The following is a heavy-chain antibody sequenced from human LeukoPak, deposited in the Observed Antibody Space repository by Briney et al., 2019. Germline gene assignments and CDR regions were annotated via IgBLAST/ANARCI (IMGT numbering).Heavy chain of an antibody. CDR1: GFTVSSNY. D-gene: IGHD4/OR15-4a*01. CDR2: MKQDGNAK. Sequence: GGSLRLSCAASGFTVSSNYMSWVRQAPGKGLEWVALMKQDGNAKLYVDSVKGRFTISRDNAKNSLYLQMNSLRVEDTAVYYCARDPSYGAVDYWGQGTLVTVSS. V-gene: IGHV3-7*01. J-gene: IGHJ4*02. CDR3: ARDPSYGAVDY.